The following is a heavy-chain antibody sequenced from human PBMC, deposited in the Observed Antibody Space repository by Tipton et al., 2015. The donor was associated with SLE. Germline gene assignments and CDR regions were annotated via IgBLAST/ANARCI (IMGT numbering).Heavy chain of an antibody. D-gene: IGHD6-13*01. CDR1: GYTFTSYA. J-gene: IGHJ4*02. V-gene: IGHV1-3*01. CDR2: INAGNGNT. Sequence: QVQLVQSGPEVKKPGASVKVSCKASGYTFTSYAMHWVRQDPGQRLEWMGWINAGNGNTKYSQKFQGRVTITRDTSASTAYMELSSLRSEDTAVYYCARPRQQSYYFDYWGQGTLVTVSS. CDR3: ARPRQQSYYFDY.